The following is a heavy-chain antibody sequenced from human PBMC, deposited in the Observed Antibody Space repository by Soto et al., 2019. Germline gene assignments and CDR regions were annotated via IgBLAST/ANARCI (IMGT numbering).Heavy chain of an antibody. Sequence: PGESLKISCKGSGYSFTSYWISWGRQRPGKGLEGGGGIDPSGSYTNYSPSCQGHVAISADKSISTAYLQWSSLKASDTAMYYCARHGVSGYCSSTSCSTLGYYYGMDVWGQGTTVTVSS. CDR1: GYSFTSYW. CDR2: IDPSGSYT. J-gene: IGHJ6*02. CDR3: ARHGVSGYCSSTSCSTLGYYYGMDV. D-gene: IGHD2-2*01. V-gene: IGHV5-10-1*01.